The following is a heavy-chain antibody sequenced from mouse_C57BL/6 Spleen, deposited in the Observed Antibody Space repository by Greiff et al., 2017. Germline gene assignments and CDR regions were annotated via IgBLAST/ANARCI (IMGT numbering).Heavy chain of an antibody. D-gene: IGHD2-3*01. Sequence: EVKLMESGGGLVKPGGSLKLSCAASGFTFSSYAMPWVRQTPEKRLEWVATISAGGSYTYYPDNVKGRSTISRDNAKNNLYLQMSYLKSEDTAMYYYAREEDDGCYYYARDYWGQGTSVTVSS. CDR2: ISAGGSYT. CDR3: AREEDDGCYYYARDY. V-gene: IGHV5-4*01. CDR1: GFTFSSYA. J-gene: IGHJ4*01.